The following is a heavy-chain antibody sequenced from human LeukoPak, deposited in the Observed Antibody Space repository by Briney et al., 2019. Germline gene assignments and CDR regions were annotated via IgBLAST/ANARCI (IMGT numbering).Heavy chain of an antibody. D-gene: IGHD6-13*01. CDR1: GGSISSSNW. Sequence: SETLSLTCAVSGGSISSSNWWSWVRQPPGKGLEWIGEIYHSGSTNYSPSLKSRVTISVDKSKNQFSLKLSSVTAADTAVYYCARESWYSSTSDAFDIWGQGTMVTVSS. CDR2: IYHSGST. CDR3: ARESWYSSTSDAFDI. J-gene: IGHJ3*02. V-gene: IGHV4-4*02.